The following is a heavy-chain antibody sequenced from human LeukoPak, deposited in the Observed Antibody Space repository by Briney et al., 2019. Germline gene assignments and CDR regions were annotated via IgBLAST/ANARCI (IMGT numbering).Heavy chain of an antibody. CDR2: IYDSGST. D-gene: IGHD3-22*01. J-gene: IGHJ6*03. CDR1: GGSIKSYC. CDR3: ARVRWLNAYYHYYYMDV. V-gene: IGHV4-59*01. Sequence: SETLSLTCTVSGGSIKSYCWSWLRQPPGKGLEWIGYIYDSGSTNYNPSLKSRVTISLDAAKDQFSLRLSSVTAADTALYYCARVRWLNAYYHYYYMDVWGKGTTVTVSS.